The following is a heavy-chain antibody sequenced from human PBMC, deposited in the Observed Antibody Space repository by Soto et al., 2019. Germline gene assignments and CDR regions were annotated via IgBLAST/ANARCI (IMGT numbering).Heavy chain of an antibody. CDR2: INWNGGST. CDR1: VFTFDDYG. D-gene: IGHD5-12*01. Sequence: GGSLRLSSAASVFTFDDYGMSWVRQAPGKGLEWVSGINWNGGSTGYADSVKGRFTISRDNAKNSLYLQMNSLRAEDTALYYCARVPPGGYSGYDSAFDIWGQGTMVTVSS. V-gene: IGHV3-20*04. CDR3: ARVPPGGYSGYDSAFDI. J-gene: IGHJ3*02.